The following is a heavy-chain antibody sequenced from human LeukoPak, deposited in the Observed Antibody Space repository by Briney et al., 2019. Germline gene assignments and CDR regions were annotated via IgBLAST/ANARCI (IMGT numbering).Heavy chain of an antibody. CDR3: AKDSHYDYVWGSYGLDYFDY. CDR2: IRYDGSNK. CDR1: GFTFSSYG. V-gene: IGHV3-30*02. Sequence: PGGSLRLSCAASGFTFSSYGMHWVRQAPGKGLEWVAFIRYDGSNKYYADSVKGRFTISRDNSKNTLYLQMNSLRAEDTAVYYCAKDSHYDYVWGSYGLDYFDYWGQGTLVTVSS. D-gene: IGHD3-16*01. J-gene: IGHJ4*02.